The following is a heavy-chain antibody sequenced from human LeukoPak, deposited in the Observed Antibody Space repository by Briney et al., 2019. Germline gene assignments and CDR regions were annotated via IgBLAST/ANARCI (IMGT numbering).Heavy chain of an antibody. CDR2: ISSDGTTK. Sequence: GGSLRLSCAASGFTFSTYGVHWVRQAPVKGLVWGALISSDGTTKYYADYVEGRFTISRDNSKNPLTLQLNSLRAEDTAMYYCAKARVACTTRCSTRRGDYNAMDVWGQGTTVTVSS. J-gene: IGHJ6*02. CDR1: GFTFSTYG. V-gene: IGHV3-30*18. CDR3: AKARVACTTRCSTRRGDYNAMDV. D-gene: IGHD2-2*02.